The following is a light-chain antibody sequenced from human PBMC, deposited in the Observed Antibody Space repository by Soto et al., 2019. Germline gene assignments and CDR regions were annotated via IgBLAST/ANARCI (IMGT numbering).Light chain of an antibody. J-gene: IGKJ1*01. CDR1: QSISSY. CDR3: QQSYSTPRT. V-gene: IGKV1-39*01. Sequence: DIQMTQPPSSLSASVGDRVTITCRASQSISSYLNWYQQTPGKAPKLLIYAASSLQSGVPSRFSGSGYGTDFTLTISSLQPEDFATYYCQQSYSTPRTFGQGTKVEIK. CDR2: AAS.